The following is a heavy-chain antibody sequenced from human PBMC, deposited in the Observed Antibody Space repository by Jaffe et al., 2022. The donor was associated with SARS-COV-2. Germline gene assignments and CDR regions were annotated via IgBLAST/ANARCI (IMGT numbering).Heavy chain of an antibody. Sequence: EVQLVESGGGLVQPGGSLRLSCAASGFTFSTYWMTWVRQPPGKGLEWVANIKQDGNEKYYVDSVKGRFTVSRDNAKNSLYLQMNSLGAEDTAVYYCARDRLWHDAFDIWGQGTMVTVSS. V-gene: IGHV3-7*03. CDR1: GFTFSTYW. CDR2: IKQDGNEK. J-gene: IGHJ3*02. CDR3: ARDRLWHDAFDI.